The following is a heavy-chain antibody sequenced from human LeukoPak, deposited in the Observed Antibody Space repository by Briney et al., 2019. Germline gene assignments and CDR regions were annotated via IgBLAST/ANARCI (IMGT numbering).Heavy chain of an antibody. V-gene: IGHV4-59*08. D-gene: IGHD6-6*01. CDR2: IYYSGST. Sequence: ETLSLTCTVSGGSISSYYGSWIRQPPGKGLEWIGYIYYSGSTNYNPSLKSRVTISVDTSKNQFSLKLSSVTAADTAVYYCASGIYSSIAARPDGRHNWFDPWGQGTLVTVSS. CDR3: ASGIYSSIAARPDGRHNWFDP. CDR1: GGSISSYY. J-gene: IGHJ5*02.